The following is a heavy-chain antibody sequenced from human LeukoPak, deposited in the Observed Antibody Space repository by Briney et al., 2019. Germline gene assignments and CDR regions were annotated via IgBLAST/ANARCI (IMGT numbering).Heavy chain of an antibody. J-gene: IGHJ4*02. CDR3: ARDLGSRDGYNPPNLFDD. CDR2: IYTSGST. D-gene: IGHD5-24*01. CDR1: GGSISSGSYY. Sequence: PSETLSLTCTVSGGSISSGSYYWSWIRQPAGKGLEWIGRIYTSGSTNYNPSLKSRVTISVDTSKNQFSLKLSSVTAADTAVYYCARDLGSRDGYNPPNLFDDWGQGTLVTVSS. V-gene: IGHV4-61*02.